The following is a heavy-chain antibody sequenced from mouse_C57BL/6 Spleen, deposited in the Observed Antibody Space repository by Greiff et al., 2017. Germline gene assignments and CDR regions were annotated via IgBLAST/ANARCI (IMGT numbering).Heavy chain of an antibody. D-gene: IGHD1-1*02. CDR1: GFTFSSYA. CDR3: ARDPVGFLAWFAY. V-gene: IGHV5-4*01. Sequence: VQLKESGGGLVKPGGSLKLSCAASGFTFSSYAMSWVRQTPEKRLEWVATISDGGSYTYYPDNVKGRFTISRDNAKNNLYLQMSHLKSVDTAMYYCARDPVGFLAWFAYWGQGTLVTVSA. J-gene: IGHJ3*01. CDR2: ISDGGSYT.